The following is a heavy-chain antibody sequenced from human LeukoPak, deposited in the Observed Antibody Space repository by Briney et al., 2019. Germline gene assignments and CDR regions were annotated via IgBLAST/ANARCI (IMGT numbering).Heavy chain of an antibody. D-gene: IGHD1-7*01. CDR3: ARTRTYLDY. CDR2: ISDTGTS. J-gene: IGHJ4*02. V-gene: IGHV4-59*01. CDR1: GGSISGYY. Sequence: SETLSLTCIVSGGSISGYYWSWIRQPPGRGLEWIGYISDTGTSIYNPSLKNRLSMLVDTSKNHFYLNLTSVTAADTAIYYCARTRTYLDYWGQGVLVTVSS.